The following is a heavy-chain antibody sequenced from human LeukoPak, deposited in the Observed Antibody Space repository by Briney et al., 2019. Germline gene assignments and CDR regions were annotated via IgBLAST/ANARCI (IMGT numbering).Heavy chain of an antibody. V-gene: IGHV3-23*01. Sequence: PGGSLRLSCAASGFTFSSYAMSWVRQAPGKGLGWVSAISGSGGSTYYADSVKGRFTISRDNSKNTLYLQMNSLRAEDTAVYYCAKVGVVVPAGPFDYWGQGTLVTVSS. CDR1: GFTFSSYA. CDR3: AKVGVVVPAGPFDY. D-gene: IGHD2-2*01. J-gene: IGHJ4*02. CDR2: ISGSGGST.